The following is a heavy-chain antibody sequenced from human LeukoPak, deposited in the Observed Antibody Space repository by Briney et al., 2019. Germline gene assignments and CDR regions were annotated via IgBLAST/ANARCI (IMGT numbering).Heavy chain of an antibody. CDR2: ISPGDSDT. J-gene: IGHJ4*02. Sequence: GESLKISCKGSGYSFPSYWIGWVRQMPGKGLEWMGIISPGDSDTTYSPSFQGQVTISADKSISTAYLQWNSLKASDTAMYFCARRRSSTLIDYWGQGTLVTVSS. CDR3: ARRRSSTLIDY. CDR1: GYSFPSYW. D-gene: IGHD3-10*01. V-gene: IGHV5-51*01.